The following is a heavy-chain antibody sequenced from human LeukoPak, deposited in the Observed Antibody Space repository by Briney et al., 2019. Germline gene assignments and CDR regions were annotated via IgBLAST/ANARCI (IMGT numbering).Heavy chain of an antibody. D-gene: IGHD1-1*01. CDR1: GLTVSSNC. CDR2: IYRGDRT. V-gene: IGHV3-53*01. Sequence: PGGSLRLSCAASGLTVSSNCMSWVRQAPGKGLEWVSVIYRGDRTYYADSVMGRFTISRDNSKNTVYLQMNSLRGEDTAVYYCARANNDQITAVGVFDYWGQGTLVTVSS. J-gene: IGHJ4*02. CDR3: ARANNDQITAVGVFDY.